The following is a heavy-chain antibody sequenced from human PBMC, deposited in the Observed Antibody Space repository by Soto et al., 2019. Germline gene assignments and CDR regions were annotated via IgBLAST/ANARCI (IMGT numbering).Heavy chain of an antibody. CDR2: VSGYSGNA. V-gene: IGHV1-18*04. CDR1: GFIFSEYG. D-gene: IGHD3-16*01. Sequence: QVHVVQSGAEVKKPGDSVKVSCKTSGFIFSEYGINWVRQAPGEGLEWMGWVSGYSGNANLAQKFQGRVTMTRDTSTRTAHLEFRSLRSDDTAVYYCAKRTSGTTWGESDYWGQGTLVTVSS. J-gene: IGHJ4*02. CDR3: AKRTSGTTWGESDY.